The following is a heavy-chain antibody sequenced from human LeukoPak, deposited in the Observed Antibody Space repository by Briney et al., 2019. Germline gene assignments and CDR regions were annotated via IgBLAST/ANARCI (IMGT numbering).Heavy chain of an antibody. Sequence: ASVKVSCNSSGYTFTAYYMHWVRQAPGQGLEWMGWINPNSGGTNYAQKFQGRVTMTRDTSISTAYMELSRLTSDDTAVYYCARDRYCSGGSCYRWFDHWGQGTLVTVSS. V-gene: IGHV1-2*02. CDR1: GYTFTAYY. CDR3: ARDRYCSGGSCYRWFDH. D-gene: IGHD2-15*01. CDR2: INPNSGGT. J-gene: IGHJ5*02.